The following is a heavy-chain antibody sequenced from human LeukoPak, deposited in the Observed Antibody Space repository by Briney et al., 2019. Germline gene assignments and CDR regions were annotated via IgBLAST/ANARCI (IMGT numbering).Heavy chain of an antibody. V-gene: IGHV4-59*01. CDR1: GGSISSYY. CDR3: ARAADRSLYKGYRSYWFDP. D-gene: IGHD2-15*01. J-gene: IGHJ5*02. Sequence: PSETLSLTCTVSGGSISSYYWSWIRQPPGKGLEWIGYIYYSGSTNYNPSLKSRVTISVDTSKNQFPLKLSSVTAADTAVYYCARAADRSLYKGYRSYWFDPWGQGTLVTVSS. CDR2: IYYSGST.